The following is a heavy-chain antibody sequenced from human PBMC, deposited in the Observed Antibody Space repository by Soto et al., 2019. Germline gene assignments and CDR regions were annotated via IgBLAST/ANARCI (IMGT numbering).Heavy chain of an antibody. D-gene: IGHD6-19*01. J-gene: IGHJ6*02. CDR3: ARRGRWLVSNGMDV. CDR2: IYYSGST. Sequence: SETLSLTCTVSGGSSSSYYWSWIRQPPGKGLEWIGYIYYSGSTNYNPSLKSRVTISVDTSKNQFSLKLSSVTAADTAVYYCARRGRWLVSNGMDVWGQGTTVTVSS. V-gene: IGHV4-59*01. CDR1: GGSSSSYY.